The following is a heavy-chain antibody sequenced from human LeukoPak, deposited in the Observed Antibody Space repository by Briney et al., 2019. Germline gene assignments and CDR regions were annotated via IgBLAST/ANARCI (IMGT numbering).Heavy chain of an antibody. CDR1: GFTFSSYW. D-gene: IGHD3-22*01. CDR2: IKQDGSEK. CDR3: ARARGTYYYDSSGS. V-gene: IGHV3-7*03. J-gene: IGHJ1*01. Sequence: GGSLRLSCAASGFTFSSYWMSWVRQAPGKGLEWVANIKQDGSEKYYVDSVKGRFTISRDNAKNSLYLQMNSLRAEDTAVYYCARARGTYYYDSSGSWGQGTLVTVSS.